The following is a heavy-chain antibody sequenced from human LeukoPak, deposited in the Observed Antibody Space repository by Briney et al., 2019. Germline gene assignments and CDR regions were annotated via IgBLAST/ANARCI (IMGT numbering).Heavy chain of an antibody. CDR2: IYYSGST. CDR3: ARHILGYCSSTSCTDNYFDY. Sequence: SETLSLTCTVSGGSISSSSYYWGWIRQPPGKGLEWIGSIYYSGSTYYNPSLKSRVTMSVDTSKNQFSLKLSSVTAADTAVYYCARHILGYCSSTSCTDNYFDYWGQGTLVTVSS. CDR1: GGSISSSSYY. J-gene: IGHJ4*02. V-gene: IGHV4-39*01. D-gene: IGHD2-2*01.